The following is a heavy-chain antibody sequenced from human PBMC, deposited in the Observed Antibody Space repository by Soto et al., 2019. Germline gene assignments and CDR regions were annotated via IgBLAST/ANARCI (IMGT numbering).Heavy chain of an antibody. CDR3: AKEQLAMTVVVADYFDS. D-gene: IGHD3-22*01. J-gene: IGHJ4*02. V-gene: IGHV3-30*05. CDR1: GFTFSTYG. Sequence: QVQLVESGGGVVQPGTSLRLSCAASGFTFSTYGIHWVRQAPGKGLEWVALISYDGGSKYYGDSVKGRFIISRDNSHNTVSLQMNSLRADGTAVYFCAKEQLAMTVVVADYFDSWGQGTLVTVSS. CDR2: ISYDGGSK.